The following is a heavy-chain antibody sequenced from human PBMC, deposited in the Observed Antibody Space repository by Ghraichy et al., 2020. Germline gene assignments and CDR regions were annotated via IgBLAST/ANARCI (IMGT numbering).Heavy chain of an antibody. CDR1: GGSISSYY. J-gene: IGHJ3*02. CDR2: IYYSGST. V-gene: IGHV4-59*08. CDR3: AHSGYDSDAFDI. D-gene: IGHD5-12*01. Sequence: SETLSLTCTVSGGSISSYYWSWIRQPPGKGLEWIGYIYYSGSTNYNPSLKSRVTISVDTSKNQFSLKLSSVTAADTAVYYCAHSGYDSDAFDIWGQGTMVTVSS.